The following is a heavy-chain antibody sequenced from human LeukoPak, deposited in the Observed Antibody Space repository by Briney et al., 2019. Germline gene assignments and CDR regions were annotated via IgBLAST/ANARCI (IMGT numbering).Heavy chain of an antibody. J-gene: IGHJ4*02. D-gene: IGHD3-3*01. V-gene: IGHV4-39*01. CDR1: GGSISGSSYY. Sequence: SETLSLTCTVSGGSISGSSYYWGWIRQPPGKGLEWIGSIYYSGSTYYNPSLKSRVTISVDTSKNQFSLKLSSVTAADTAVYYCARSETDFWSFDYWGQGTLVTVSS. CDR2: IYYSGST. CDR3: ARSETDFWSFDY.